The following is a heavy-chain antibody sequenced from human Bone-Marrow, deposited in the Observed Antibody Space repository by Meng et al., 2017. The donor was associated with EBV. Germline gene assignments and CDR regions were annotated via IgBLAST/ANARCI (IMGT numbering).Heavy chain of an antibody. CDR1: GYTFSGYY. Sequence: QVTLVESGAEVKKPGASVKVSCKASGYTFSGYYMHWVRQAPGQGLEWMGRINPNSGGTNYAQKFQGRVTMSRDTSISTAYMELSRLRSDDTALYYCARDLTNDYFDYWGQGTLVTVSS. V-gene: IGHV1-2*06. J-gene: IGHJ4*02. D-gene: IGHD3-3*01. CDR2: INPNSGGT. CDR3: ARDLTNDYFDY.